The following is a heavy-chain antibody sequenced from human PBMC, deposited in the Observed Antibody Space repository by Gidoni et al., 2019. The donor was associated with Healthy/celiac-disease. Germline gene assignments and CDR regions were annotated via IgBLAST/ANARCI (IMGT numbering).Heavy chain of an antibody. Sequence: EVQLLESGGGLVQPGGSLRLSCAASGFTFSSYAMSWVRQAPGKGLEWVSAISGSGGSTYYADSVKGRFTISRDNSKNTLYLQMNSLRAEDTAVYYCAKGDYYDILTGYYPFDYWGQGTLVTVSS. J-gene: IGHJ4*02. CDR2: ISGSGGST. CDR3: AKGDYYDILTGYYPFDY. V-gene: IGHV3-23*01. D-gene: IGHD3-9*01. CDR1: GFTFSSYA.